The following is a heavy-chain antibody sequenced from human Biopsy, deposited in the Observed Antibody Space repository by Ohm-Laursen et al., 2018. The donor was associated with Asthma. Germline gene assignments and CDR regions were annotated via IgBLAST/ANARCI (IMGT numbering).Heavy chain of an antibody. CDR3: ARGWNCGGDCYSLDS. D-gene: IGHD2-21*02. J-gene: IGHJ4*02. V-gene: IGHV4-30-2*06. Sequence: TLSLTSAGFGDSIDSGDYSCPGTRQSPGGGLERIGYIYRNGDTYYNPTLKNQSTISMDRSKNQFSLRLRSVTAADTAVYYCARGWNCGGDCYSLDSWGQGTLVTVSS. CDR2: IYRNGDT. CDR1: GDSIDSGDYS.